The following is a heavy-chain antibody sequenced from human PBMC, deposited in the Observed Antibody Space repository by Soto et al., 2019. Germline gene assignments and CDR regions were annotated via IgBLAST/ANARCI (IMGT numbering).Heavy chain of an antibody. CDR3: ASVETDDYKTFPRAYFDS. CDR2: ISFDGTTK. Sequence: GGSLRLSCAGSGFPVYNYGINWVRQAPGKCLEWVAIISFDGTTKVYAGSVKVRFTISRDNSKNTVFLQMNGLRVEDTAAYYCASVETDDYKTFPRAYFDSWGQGXPVTVS. D-gene: IGHD4-17*01. V-gene: IGHV3-30*03. J-gene: IGHJ4*02. CDR1: GFPVYNYG.